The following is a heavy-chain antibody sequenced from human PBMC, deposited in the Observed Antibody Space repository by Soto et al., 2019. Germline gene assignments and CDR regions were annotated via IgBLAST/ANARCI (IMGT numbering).Heavy chain of an antibody. CDR2: ISYDGTNK. J-gene: IGHJ3*02. CDR1: GFTFSTYA. CDR3: ASRGATQGAFDI. V-gene: IGHV3-30-3*01. Sequence: QVQLVESGGGVVQPGRSLRLSCAASGFTFSTYAMHWVRQAPGKWLEWVAFISYDGTNKLYSDSVKGRFTISRDNSKNTLYLQMNSLRAEDTSVYYCASRGATQGAFDIWGQGTMVTVSS. D-gene: IGHD5-12*01.